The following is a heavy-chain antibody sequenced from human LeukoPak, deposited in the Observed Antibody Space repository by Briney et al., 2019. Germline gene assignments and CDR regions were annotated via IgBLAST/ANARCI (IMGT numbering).Heavy chain of an antibody. CDR3: AKGTIATAVRSWFDP. J-gene: IGHJ5*02. Sequence: GGSLRLSCAASGFTFSSYAMNWVRQAPGKGLEWVSVISGSGCYTYYADSVKGRFTISRDNSKNMVYLQMNSLRADDTAVYYCAKGTIATAVRSWFDPWGQGTLVTVSS. D-gene: IGHD6-13*01. CDR2: ISGSGCYT. CDR1: GFTFSSYA. V-gene: IGHV3-23*01.